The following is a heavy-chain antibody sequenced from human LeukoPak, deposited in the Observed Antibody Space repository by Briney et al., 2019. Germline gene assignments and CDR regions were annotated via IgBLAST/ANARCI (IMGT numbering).Heavy chain of an antibody. CDR2: IIPIFGTA. D-gene: IGHD3-10*01. J-gene: IGHJ6*03. CDR1: GGTFSSYA. Sequence: GASVKVSCKASGGTFSSYAISWVRQAPGQGLEWMGGIIPIFGTANYAQKFQGRVTITADKSTSTAYMELSSLRSEDTAVYYCARALWFGAHYYYYMDVWGKGTTVTVSS. CDR3: ARALWFGAHYYYYMDV. V-gene: IGHV1-69*06.